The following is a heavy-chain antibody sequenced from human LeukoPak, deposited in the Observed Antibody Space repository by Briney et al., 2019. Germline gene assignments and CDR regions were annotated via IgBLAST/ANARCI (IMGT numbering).Heavy chain of an antibody. D-gene: IGHD3-16*01. CDR1: GGSISSXSYY. CDR3: ARRKHVTELWVDY. Sequence: PSETLSLTCTVSGGSISSXSYYWGWIRQPPGKXXXXXXXIXYXXXXXXXPXXXXXVTXXEDTSKNQFSLKLSSVTAADTAVYYCARRKHVTELWVDYWGQGTLVTVSS. J-gene: IGHJ4*02. V-gene: IGHV4-39*01. CDR2: IXYXXXX.